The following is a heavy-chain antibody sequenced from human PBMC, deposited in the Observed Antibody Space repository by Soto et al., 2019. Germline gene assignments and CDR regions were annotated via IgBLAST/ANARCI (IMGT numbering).Heavy chain of an antibody. Sequence: GASVKVSCKASGYTFTSYGISWVRQAPGQGLEWMGWISAYNGNTNYAQKLQGRVTMTTDTSTSTAYMELRSLRSDDTAVYYCGREFVARITFLGVVPNYNYSYRDVAGKGTTVTVPS. CDR2: ISAYNGNT. CDR1: GYTFTSYG. V-gene: IGHV1-18*01. CDR3: GREFVARITFLGVVPNYNYSYRDV. J-gene: IGHJ6*03. D-gene: IGHD3-3*01.